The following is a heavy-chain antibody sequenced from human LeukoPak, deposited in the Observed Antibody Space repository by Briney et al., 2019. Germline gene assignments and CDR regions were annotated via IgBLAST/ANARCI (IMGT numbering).Heavy chain of an antibody. CDR3: ARRRGGSSDVDY. J-gene: IGHJ4*02. CDR2: IHSSGSA. V-gene: IGHV4-39*01. Sequence: SETLSLTCIVSVGSMSSSKYCWGWIRLPPGKGLEWIGNIHSSGSAYYNPSLKSRVTISVDTSKNQFSLKLNSVTAADTAVYYRARRRGGSSDVDYWGQGTLATVSS. CDR1: VGSMSSSKYC. D-gene: IGHD2-15*01.